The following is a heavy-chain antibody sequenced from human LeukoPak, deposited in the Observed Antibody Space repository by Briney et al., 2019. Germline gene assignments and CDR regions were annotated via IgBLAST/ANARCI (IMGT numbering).Heavy chain of an antibody. CDR3: ARGSQNRMTMVRGVHNWFDP. D-gene: IGHD3-10*01. J-gene: IGHJ5*02. V-gene: IGHV4-34*01. CDR2: INHSGST. Sequence: PSETLSLTCAVYGGSFSGYYWSWIRQPPGKGLEWIGEINHSGSTNYNPSLKSRVTISVDTSKNQFSLKLSSVTAADTAVYYCARGSQNRMTMVRGVHNWFDPWGQGTLVTVSS. CDR1: GGSFSGYY.